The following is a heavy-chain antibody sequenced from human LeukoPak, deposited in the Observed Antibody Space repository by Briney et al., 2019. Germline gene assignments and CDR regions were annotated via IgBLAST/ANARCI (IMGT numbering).Heavy chain of an antibody. CDR1: GGSISSGSYY. D-gene: IGHD1-26*01. V-gene: IGHV4-61*02. CDR3: ARGVVGAVYFDY. Sequence: SETLSLTCTVSGGSISSGSYYWSWIRQPAGKGLEWIGRIYTSGSTNYNPSLKSRVTISVDTSKNQFSLKLSSVTAADTAVYYCARGVVGAVYFDYWGQGTLVTVSS. CDR2: IYTSGST. J-gene: IGHJ4*02.